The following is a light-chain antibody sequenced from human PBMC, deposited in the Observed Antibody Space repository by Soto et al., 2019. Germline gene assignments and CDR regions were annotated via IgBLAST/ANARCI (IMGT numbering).Light chain of an antibody. CDR1: QSVSSTS. CDR2: GAS. J-gene: IGKJ1*01. Sequence: EIVLTQSPGTLSFSPGERATLSCRASQSVSSTSLAWYQQKPGQAPRLLIYGASNRATGIPDRSSGSGSGTDFTLTISRLEPEDFAVYYCQQYDGSPPWTFGLGTKVDIK. CDR3: QQYDGSPPWT. V-gene: IGKV3-20*01.